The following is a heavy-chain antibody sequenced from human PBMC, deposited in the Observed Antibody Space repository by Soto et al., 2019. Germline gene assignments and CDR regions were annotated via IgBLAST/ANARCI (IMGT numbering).Heavy chain of an antibody. Sequence: SLRLSCAASGFMFSAYWMSWVRQAPGKGLEWVANIHGDGGKIYYVDSVKGRFTISRDNAKRSLYLQMNSLRAEDTAVYYCARDFYGGYTYGPGDYWGQGALVTVSS. CDR2: IHGDGGKI. V-gene: IGHV3-7*01. CDR1: GFMFSAYW. J-gene: IGHJ4*02. D-gene: IGHD5-18*01. CDR3: ARDFYGGYTYGPGDY.